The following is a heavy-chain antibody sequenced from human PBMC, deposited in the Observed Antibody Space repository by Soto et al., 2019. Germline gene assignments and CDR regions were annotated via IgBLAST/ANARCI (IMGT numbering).Heavy chain of an antibody. J-gene: IGHJ4*02. Sequence: EVQLLESGGGLIQPGGSLRLSCAASGFIFNNYAMSWVRQAPGKALEWVSAISGSGGSTYYADSVKGLFTISRDNSKNTLYLQVNSPRDDDTALFYCAKGLWATVAAREGSDYWGQGTLVTVSS. CDR1: GFIFNNYA. CDR2: ISGSGGST. V-gene: IGHV3-23*01. CDR3: AKGLWATVAAREGSDY. D-gene: IGHD6-6*01.